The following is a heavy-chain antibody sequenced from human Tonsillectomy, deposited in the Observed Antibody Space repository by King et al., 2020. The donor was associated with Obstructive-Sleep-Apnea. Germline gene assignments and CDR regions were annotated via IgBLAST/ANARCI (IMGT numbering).Heavy chain of an antibody. CDR1: GFTFSSYE. Sequence: VQLVVSGGGLVQPGGSLRLSCAASGFTFSSYELHWVRQATGKGREGGSVFVTAGDTYYPGSVKGRFTISRENAKNSLYLQMNSLRAGDTAVYYCARAGRGYSGYELDYWGQGTLVTVSS. CDR2: FVTAGDT. V-gene: IGHV3-13*01. J-gene: IGHJ4*02. D-gene: IGHD5-12*01. CDR3: ARAGRGYSGYELDY.